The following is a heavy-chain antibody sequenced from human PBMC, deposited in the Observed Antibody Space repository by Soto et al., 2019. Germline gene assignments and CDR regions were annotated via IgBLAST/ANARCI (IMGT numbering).Heavy chain of an antibody. CDR3: ARARLRFLEWSYSAKGRFQYNGMDV. J-gene: IGHJ6*02. CDR1: GGSFSNYY. Sequence: ASETLSLTCAVYGGSFSNYYWTWIRQPPGKGMKWNGEINHSGRANYNPSLKSRVTISEDTSKNQFSLKLSSVTAADAAVYYCARARLRFLEWSYSAKGRFQYNGMDVWGQGTTVTVSS. V-gene: IGHV4-34*01. D-gene: IGHD3-3*01. CDR2: INHSGRA.